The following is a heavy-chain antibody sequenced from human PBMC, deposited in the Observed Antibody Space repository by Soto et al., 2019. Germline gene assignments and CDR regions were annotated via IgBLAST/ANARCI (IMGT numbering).Heavy chain of an antibody. D-gene: IGHD3-22*01. V-gene: IGHV3-23*01. CDR1: GFTFSSYA. J-gene: IGHJ4*02. Sequence: PGGSLRLSCAASGFTFSSYAMSWVRQAPGKGLEWVSAISGSGGSTYYADSVKGRFTISSDNSKNTLYLQMNSLRAEDTAVYYCAKDLYYYDSSCYYNVWYFDLWGQGTLVTVSS. CDR3: AKDLYYYDSSCYYNVWYFDL. CDR2: ISGSGGST.